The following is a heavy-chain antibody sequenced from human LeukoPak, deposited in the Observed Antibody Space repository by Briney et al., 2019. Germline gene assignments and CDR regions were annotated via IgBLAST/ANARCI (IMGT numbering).Heavy chain of an antibody. CDR2: IYYSGST. Sequence: SQTLSLTCTVSGGSISSGDYYWSWIRQPPGKGLEWIGYIYYSGSTYYNPSLKSRVTISLDTSKNQFSLKLSSVTAADTAVYYCARGGGRLLLWFGETCLDYWGQGTLVTVSS. CDR1: GGSISSGDYY. V-gene: IGHV4-30-4*08. J-gene: IGHJ4*02. D-gene: IGHD3-10*01. CDR3: ARGGGRLLLWFGETCLDY.